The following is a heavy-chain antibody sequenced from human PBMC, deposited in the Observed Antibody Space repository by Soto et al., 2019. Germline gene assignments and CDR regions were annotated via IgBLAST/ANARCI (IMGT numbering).Heavy chain of an antibody. V-gene: IGHV1-18*01. J-gene: IGHJ6*02. D-gene: IGHD5-18*01. CDR1: GYTFTSYG. CDR2: ISAYNGNT. Sequence: VSCKASGYTFTSYGISWVRQAPGQGLEWMGWISAYNGNTNYAQKLQGRVTMTTDTSTSTAYMELRSLRSDDTAVYYCARTVDYSYGYYYYYRMDVWGQGTTVTVSS. CDR3: ARTVDYSYGYYYYYRMDV.